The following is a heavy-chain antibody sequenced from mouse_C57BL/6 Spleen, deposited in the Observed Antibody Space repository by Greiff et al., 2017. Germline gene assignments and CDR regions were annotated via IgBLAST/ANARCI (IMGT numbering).Heavy chain of an antibody. Sequence: EVKVVESGGGLVKPGGSLKLSCAASGFTFSSYTMSWVRQTPEKRLEWVATISGGGGNTYYPDSVKGRFTISRDNAKNTLYLQMSSLRSEDTALYYCARQKDYYGSSYRYFDVWGTGTTVTVSS. V-gene: IGHV5-9*01. CDR2: ISGGGGNT. CDR1: GFTFSSYT. J-gene: IGHJ1*03. D-gene: IGHD1-1*01. CDR3: ARQKDYYGSSYRYFDV.